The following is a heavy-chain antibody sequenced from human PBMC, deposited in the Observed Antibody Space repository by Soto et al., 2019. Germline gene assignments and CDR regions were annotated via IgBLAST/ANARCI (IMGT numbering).Heavy chain of an antibody. D-gene: IGHD3-16*01. CDR2: IYYSGST. J-gene: IGHJ6*03. Sequence: PSETLSLTCTVSGGSISSYYWSWIREPPGKGLEWIGYIYYSGSTNYNPSLKSRVTMTTDTSTSTAYMELRSLRFDDTAVYYCARDWGPHYMDVWGKGTTVTVSS. CDR1: GGSISSYY. V-gene: IGHV4-59*01. CDR3: ARDWGPHYMDV.